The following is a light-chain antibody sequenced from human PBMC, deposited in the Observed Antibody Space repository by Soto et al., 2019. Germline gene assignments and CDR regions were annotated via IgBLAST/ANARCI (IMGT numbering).Light chain of an antibody. V-gene: IGLV2-14*01. CDR3: SSYTSSSTHVV. J-gene: IGLJ2*01. CDR2: DVS. Sequence: QSVLTQPASVSGSPGQSITISCTGTSSDVGGYNYVSWYQQHPGKAPKLMIYDVSNRPSGVSNRFSGSKSGNTASLTISGLQAEDEEDYYCSSYTSSSTHVVFGGGTKLTVL. CDR1: SSDVGGYNY.